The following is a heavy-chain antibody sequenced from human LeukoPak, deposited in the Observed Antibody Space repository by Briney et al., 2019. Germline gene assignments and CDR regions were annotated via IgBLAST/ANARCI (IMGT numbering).Heavy chain of an antibody. J-gene: IGHJ4*02. CDR3: ARGGQFLEWRIYDY. D-gene: IGHD3-3*01. Sequence: GGSLRLSCAASGFTFSSYAMSWVRQAPGKGLEWVSAISGSGGSTYYADSVKGRFTISRDNSKNTLYLQMNSLRAEDTAVYYCARGGQFLEWRIYDYWGQGTLVTVSS. V-gene: IGHV3-23*01. CDR1: GFTFSSYA. CDR2: ISGSGGST.